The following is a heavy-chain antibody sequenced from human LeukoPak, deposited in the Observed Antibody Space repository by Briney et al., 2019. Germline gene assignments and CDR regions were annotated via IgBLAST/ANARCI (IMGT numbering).Heavy chain of an antibody. CDR3: ARAIHYGDYLLGMDV. CDR1: GFTFDDYG. Sequence: GGSLRLSCAASGFTFDDYGMSWVRQAPGKGLEWVSGINWNGGSTGYADSVKGRFTISRDNAKNSLHLQMNSLRAEDTALYHCARAIHYGDYLLGMDVWGQGTTVTVSS. CDR2: INWNGGST. J-gene: IGHJ6*02. V-gene: IGHV3-20*01. D-gene: IGHD4-17*01.